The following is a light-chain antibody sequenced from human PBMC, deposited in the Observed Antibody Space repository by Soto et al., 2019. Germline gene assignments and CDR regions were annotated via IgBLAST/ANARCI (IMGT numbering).Light chain of an antibody. Sequence: QSPLIQPASVSGSPGQSITISCGGTISDVGAYIYVSWYQQFPGKAPKLILYEVNNRPSGVSNRFSGSKSGTTASLTISGLQPEDEADYYCRAYSDIDTKVFGTGTKVTVL. CDR2: EVN. CDR3: RAYSDIDTKV. J-gene: IGLJ1*01. V-gene: IGLV2-14*03. CDR1: ISDVGAYIY.